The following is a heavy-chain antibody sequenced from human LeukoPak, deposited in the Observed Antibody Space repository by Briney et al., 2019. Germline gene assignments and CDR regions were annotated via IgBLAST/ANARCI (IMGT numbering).Heavy chain of an antibody. CDR1: GFTFSSYA. V-gene: IGHV3-23*01. J-gene: IGHJ4*02. CDR3: AKEGGYSGYALIRSFDY. Sequence: PGGSLRLSCAASGFTFSSYAMSWVRQAPGKGLEWVSAISGSGGSTYYADSVKGRFTISRDNSKNTLYLQMNSLRAEDTAVYYCAKEGGYSGYALIRSFDYWGQGTLVTVSS. D-gene: IGHD5-12*01. CDR2: ISGSGGST.